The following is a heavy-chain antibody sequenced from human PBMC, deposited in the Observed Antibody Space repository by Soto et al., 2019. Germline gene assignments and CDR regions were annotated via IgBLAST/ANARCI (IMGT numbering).Heavy chain of an antibody. J-gene: IGHJ6*02. Sequence: GGSLRLSCAASGFTFSSYGMHWVRQAPGKGLEWVAVISYDGSNKYYADSVKGRFTISRDNSKNTLYLQMNSLRAEDTAVYYCAKDVWYEFDYYYYGMDVWGQGTTVTVSS. CDR3: AKDVWYEFDYYYYGMDV. D-gene: IGHD6-13*01. CDR2: ISYDGSNK. CDR1: GFTFSSYG. V-gene: IGHV3-30*18.